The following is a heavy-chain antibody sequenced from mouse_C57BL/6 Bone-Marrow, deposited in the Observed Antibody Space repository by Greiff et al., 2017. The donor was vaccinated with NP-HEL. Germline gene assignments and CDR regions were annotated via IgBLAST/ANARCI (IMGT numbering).Heavy chain of an antibody. CDR1: GFTFSDYY. J-gene: IGHJ1*03. CDR2: ISNGGGST. D-gene: IGHD2-1*01. Sequence: EVNVVESGGGLVQPGGSLKLSCAASGFTFSDYYMYWVRQTPEKRLEWVAYISNGGGSTYYPDTVQGRFTISRDNAKNTLYLQMSRLKSEDTAMYYCARHGGGNYEYFDVWGTGTTVTVSS. CDR3: ARHGGGNYEYFDV. V-gene: IGHV5-12*01.